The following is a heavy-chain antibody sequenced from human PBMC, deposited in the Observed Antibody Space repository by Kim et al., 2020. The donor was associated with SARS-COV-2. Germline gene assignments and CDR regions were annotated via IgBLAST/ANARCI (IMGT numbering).Heavy chain of an antibody. CDR2: ISYDGSNK. CDR1: GFTFSSNG. J-gene: IGHJ6*03. CDR3: AKDPASAIAYYYYMDV. D-gene: IGHD2-2*02. Sequence: GGSLRLSCAASGFTFSSNGMHWVRQAPGKGLEWVAVISYDGSNKYYVDSVKGRFTISRDNSKNTLYLQMNNLRTEDTAMYYCAKDPASAIAYYYYMDVWG. V-gene: IGHV3-30*18.